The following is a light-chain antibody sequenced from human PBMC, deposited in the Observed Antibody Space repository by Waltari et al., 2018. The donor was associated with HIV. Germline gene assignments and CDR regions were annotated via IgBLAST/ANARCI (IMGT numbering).Light chain of an antibody. CDR1: DSNIGTNS. V-gene: IGLV1-44*01. CDR2: RND. J-gene: IGLJ1*01. CDR3: AAWDDSLPGYV. Sequence: QSVLTQPPSTSGTPGQRVTLSCSGTDSNIGTNSVTWYQHLPGTAPKVLIYRNDQRPSGVPDRLSASKSGTSASLAISGLRSEDEADYYCAAWDDSLPGYVFGSGTKVTVL.